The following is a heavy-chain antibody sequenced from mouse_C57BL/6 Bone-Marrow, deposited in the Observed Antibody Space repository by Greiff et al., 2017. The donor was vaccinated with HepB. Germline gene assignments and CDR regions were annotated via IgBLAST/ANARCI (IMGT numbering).Heavy chain of an antibody. J-gene: IGHJ3*01. CDR2: ISNGGGST. CDR3: ARHFAY. CDR1: GFTFSDYY. Sequence: EVKLEESGGGLVQPGGSLKLSCAASGFTFSDYYMYWVRQTPEKRLEWVAYISNGGGSTYYPDTVKGRFTISRDNAKNTLYLQMSRLKSEDTAMYYCARHFAYWGQGTLVTVSA. V-gene: IGHV5-12*01.